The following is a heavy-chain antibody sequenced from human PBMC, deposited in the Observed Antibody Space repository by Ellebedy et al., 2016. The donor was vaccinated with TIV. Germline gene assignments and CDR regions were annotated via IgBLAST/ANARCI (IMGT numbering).Heavy chain of an antibody. J-gene: IGHJ4*02. CDR3: ARHGKGGGNFEY. CDR2: IDPSDSYT. D-gene: IGHD2-15*01. CDR1: GYSFTSYW. V-gene: IGHV5-10-1*01. Sequence: KVSCKGSGYSFTSYWISWVRQMPGKGLDWMGRIDPSDSYTNYSPSFQGHVTISADKSISTAYLQWSSLKASDTAMYYCARHGKGGGNFEYWGQGTLVTVSS.